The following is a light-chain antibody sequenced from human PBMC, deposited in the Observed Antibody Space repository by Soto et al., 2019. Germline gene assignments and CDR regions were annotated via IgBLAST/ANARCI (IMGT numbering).Light chain of an antibody. CDR1: QDIRSD. J-gene: IGKJ1*01. CDR3: LQHNTYPRA. V-gene: IGKV1-17*01. Sequence: DIQMTQSPASLSASVGDRVTITCRASQDIRSDLGWYQQKPGRAPKRLMFAASRLQSGVPSRFSGRGSGTEFTLTISRLQPEDFATYYCLQHNTYPRAFGQGTKVEMK. CDR2: AAS.